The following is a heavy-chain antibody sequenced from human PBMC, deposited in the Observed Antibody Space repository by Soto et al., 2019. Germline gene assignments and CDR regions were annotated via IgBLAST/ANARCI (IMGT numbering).Heavy chain of an antibody. CDR2: IDPSDSYT. CDR1: GYSFTSYW. CDR3: ASYRVDTPMVGNENYYYYGMAV. Sequence: GESLKISCRGSGYSFTSYWISWVRQMPGKGLEWMGRIDPSDSYTNYSPSFQGHVTISADKSISTTYLQWSSLKASDTAMYYCASYRVDTPMVGNENYYYYGMAVWGQGTTVTVSS. V-gene: IGHV5-10-1*01. J-gene: IGHJ6*02. D-gene: IGHD5-18*01.